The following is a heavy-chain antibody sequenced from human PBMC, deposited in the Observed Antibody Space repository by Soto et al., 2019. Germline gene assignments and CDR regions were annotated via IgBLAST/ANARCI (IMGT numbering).Heavy chain of an antibody. CDR2: INPNSGGT. CDR1: GYTFTGYY. D-gene: IGHD5-18*01. J-gene: IGHJ6*02. V-gene: IGHV1-2*04. Sequence: ASVKVSCKASGYTFTGYYMHWVRQAPGQGLEWMGWINPNSGGTNYAQKFQGWVTMTRDTSISTAYMELSRLRTDDTAVYYCAREIGDTAMENYYYGMDVWGQGTTVTAP. CDR3: AREIGDTAMENYYYGMDV.